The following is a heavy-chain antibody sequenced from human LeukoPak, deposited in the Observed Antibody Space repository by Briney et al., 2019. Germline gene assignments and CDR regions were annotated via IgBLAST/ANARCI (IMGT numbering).Heavy chain of an antibody. CDR2: ISGSGGNT. J-gene: IGHJ4*02. CDR1: GFTFSSYA. D-gene: IGHD3-16*01. V-gene: IGHV3-23*01. CDR3: AKGSYYYDSADYFDY. Sequence: PGGSLRLSCAASGFTFSSYAMSWVRQAPGKGLEWVSTISGSGGNTYYADSVKDRFTISRDNSKNTLYLQMSSLRAEDTAVYYCAKGSYYYDSADYFDYWGQGTLVTVSS.